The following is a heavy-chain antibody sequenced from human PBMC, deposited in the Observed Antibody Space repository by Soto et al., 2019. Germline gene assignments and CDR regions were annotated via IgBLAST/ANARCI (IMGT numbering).Heavy chain of an antibody. V-gene: IGHV4-59*01. CDR1: GGSITSSY. CDR2: IYDTGISGYTPST. J-gene: IGHJ6*02. CDR3: ARGEDAFFYYSLDV. Sequence: SETLSLTCTVSGGSITSSYWSWIRRPPGKGLEWIAYIYDTGISGYTPSTSYNPSLKSRVTMSVDTSKSQFSLKLTSVTAADTAVYYCARGEDAFFYYSLDVGGQGITVTVSS.